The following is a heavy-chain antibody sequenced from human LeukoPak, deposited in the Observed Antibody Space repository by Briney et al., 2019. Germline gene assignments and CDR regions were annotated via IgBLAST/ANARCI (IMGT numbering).Heavy chain of an antibody. J-gene: IGHJ4*02. Sequence: ASVKVSCKASGCTFTSYGISWVRQAPGQGLEWMGWISAYNGNTNYAQKLQGRVTMTTDTSTSTAYMELRSLRSDDTAVYYCARTSYDYGDPETRNLFDYWGQGTLVTVSS. CDR2: ISAYNGNT. V-gene: IGHV1-18*01. CDR3: ARTSYDYGDPETRNLFDY. CDR1: GCTFTSYG. D-gene: IGHD4-17*01.